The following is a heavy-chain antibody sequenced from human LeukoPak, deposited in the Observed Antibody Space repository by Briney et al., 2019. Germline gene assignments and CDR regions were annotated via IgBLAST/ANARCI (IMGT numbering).Heavy chain of an antibody. V-gene: IGHV1-8*01. CDR2: MNPNSGNT. Sequence: ASVKVSCKASGYTFTSYDINWVRQATGQGLEWMGWMNPNSGNTGYAQKFQGRVTITADKSTSTAYMELSSLRSEDTAVYYCARGSTVVTPGFDYWGQGTLVTVSS. D-gene: IGHD4-23*01. J-gene: IGHJ4*02. CDR1: GYTFTSYD. CDR3: ARGSTVVTPGFDY.